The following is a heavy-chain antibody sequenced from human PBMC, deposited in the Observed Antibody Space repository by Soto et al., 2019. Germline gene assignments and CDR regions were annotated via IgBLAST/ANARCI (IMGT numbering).Heavy chain of an antibody. CDR1: GGSISSYY. V-gene: IGHV4-59*01. CDR3: ATSQGVICFDP. J-gene: IGHJ5*02. Sequence: SETLSLTCTVSGGSISSYYWSWIRQPPGKGLEWIGYIYYSGSTNYNPSLKSRVTISVDTSKNQFSLKLSSVTAADTAVYYCATSQGVICFDPWGQGTLVTVSS. CDR2: IYYSGST. D-gene: IGHD3-22*01.